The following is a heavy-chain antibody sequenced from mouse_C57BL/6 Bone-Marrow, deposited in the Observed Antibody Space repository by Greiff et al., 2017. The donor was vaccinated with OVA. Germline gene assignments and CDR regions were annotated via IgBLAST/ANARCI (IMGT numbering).Heavy chain of an antibody. CDR1: GYTFTSYW. Sequence: VQLQQSGAELVKPGASVKMSCKASGYTFTSYWITWVKQRPGQGLEWIGDIYPGSGSTNYNEKFKSKATLTVDTSSSTAYMQLSSLTSEDSAVYYCARRASYGSRIDYWGQGTTLTVSS. CDR3: ARRASYGSRIDY. V-gene: IGHV1-55*01. CDR2: IYPGSGST. J-gene: IGHJ2*01. D-gene: IGHD1-1*01.